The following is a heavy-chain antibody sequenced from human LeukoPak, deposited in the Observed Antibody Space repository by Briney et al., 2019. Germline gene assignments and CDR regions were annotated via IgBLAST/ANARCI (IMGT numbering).Heavy chain of an antibody. D-gene: IGHD6-13*01. Sequence: GESLKISCKGSGYSFTSYWIAWGRQMPGKGLEWMGIIYPGDSDTRYSPSFQGQVTISADKSISTAYLQWSSLKASDTAMYYCARVIAAAGPNFDYWGQGTLVTVSS. CDR2: IYPGDSDT. J-gene: IGHJ4*02. V-gene: IGHV5-51*01. CDR3: ARVIAAAGPNFDY. CDR1: GYSFTSYW.